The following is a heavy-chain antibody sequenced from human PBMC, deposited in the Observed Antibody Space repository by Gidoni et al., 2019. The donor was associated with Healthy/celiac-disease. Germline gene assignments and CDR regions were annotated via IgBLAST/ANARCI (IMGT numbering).Heavy chain of an antibody. J-gene: IGHJ4*02. CDR2: TYYSGST. Sequence: QVQLQESGPGLVKPSETLSLTCTVSVGSISSYYWSWIRQPPGKGLEWIGYTYYSGSTNYNPSLKSRVTISVDTSKNQFSLKLSSVTAADTAVYYCARHVHLIYYFDYWGQGTLVTVSS. V-gene: IGHV4-59*08. CDR1: VGSISSYY. CDR3: ARHVHLIYYFDY. D-gene: IGHD1-1*01.